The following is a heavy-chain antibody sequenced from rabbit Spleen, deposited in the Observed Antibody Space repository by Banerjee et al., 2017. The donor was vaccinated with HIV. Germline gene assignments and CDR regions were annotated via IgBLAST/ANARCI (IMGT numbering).Heavy chain of an antibody. CDR1: GFSFSSSYY. Sequence: QSLEESGGDLVKPGVSLTLTCTASGFSFSSSYYMCWVRQAPGKGLEWIACIYGDNSGTTYSANWAKGRFTISKTSSTTVTLQMTSLTAADTATYFCARAAAYTSAWYLDLWGQGTLVTVS. D-gene: IGHD4-1*01. V-gene: IGHV1S40*01. CDR2: IYGDNSGTT. J-gene: IGHJ3*01. CDR3: ARAAAYTSAWYLDL.